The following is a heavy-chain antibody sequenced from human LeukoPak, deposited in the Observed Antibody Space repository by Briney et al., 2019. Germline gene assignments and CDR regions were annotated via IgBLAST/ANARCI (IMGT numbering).Heavy chain of an antibody. J-gene: IGHJ4*02. Sequence: GRSLRLSCAASGFTFSNAWMSWVRQAPGKGLEWVSYIRSPDGTTYYADSVKGRFTISRDTAANLLYLQMNSLRAEDTAVYYCARSTGPFDYWGQGTLVTVSS. CDR1: GFTFSNAW. CDR2: IRSPDGTT. CDR3: ARSTGPFDY. V-gene: IGHV3-48*01. D-gene: IGHD1-1*01.